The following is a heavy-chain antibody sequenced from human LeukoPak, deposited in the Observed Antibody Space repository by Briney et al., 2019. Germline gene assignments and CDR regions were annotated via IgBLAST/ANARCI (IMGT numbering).Heavy chain of an antibody. CDR3: ARSVSGYFDWSRRVHDAFDI. D-gene: IGHD3-9*01. CDR2: ISAYNGNT. J-gene: IGHJ3*02. CDR1: GYTFTSYG. Sequence: ASVKVSCKASGYTFTSYGISWVRQAPGQGLEWMGWISAYNGNTNYAQKLQGRVTMTTDTSTSTAYMELRSLRSDDAAVYYCARSVSGYFDWSRRVHDAFDIWGQGTMVTVSS. V-gene: IGHV1-18*01.